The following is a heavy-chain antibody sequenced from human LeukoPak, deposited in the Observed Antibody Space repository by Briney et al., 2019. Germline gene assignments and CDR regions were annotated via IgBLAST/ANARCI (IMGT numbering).Heavy chain of an antibody. Sequence: GRSLRLSCAAAGFTFSNYGMSWVRQAPGKGLECVSGISGSGTSTYYADSGKGRFTISRDNSKNTLDLQMNSLRAEDTAVYYRVSGIQGLITWGQGTLVTVSS. CDR2: ISGSGTST. D-gene: IGHD3-10*01. V-gene: IGHV3-23*01. CDR1: GFTFSNYG. CDR3: VSGIQGLIT. J-gene: IGHJ4*02.